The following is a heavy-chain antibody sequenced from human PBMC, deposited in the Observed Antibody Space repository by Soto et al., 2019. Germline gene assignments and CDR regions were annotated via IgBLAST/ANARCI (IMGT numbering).Heavy chain of an antibody. CDR3: ARVSWISTSCYHGYYYYGMDG. CDR1: GGTFSSYA. V-gene: IGHV1-69*12. J-gene: IGHJ6*02. CDR2: IIPIFGTA. Sequence: QVQLVQSGAEVKKPGSSVKVSCKASGGTFSSYAISWVRQAPGQGLEWMGGIIPIFGTANYAQKFQGRVTITADESKSTAYMELSSLRSEYTAVYYCARVSWISTSCYHGYYYYGMDGWGQGTTVTVAS. D-gene: IGHD2-2*01.